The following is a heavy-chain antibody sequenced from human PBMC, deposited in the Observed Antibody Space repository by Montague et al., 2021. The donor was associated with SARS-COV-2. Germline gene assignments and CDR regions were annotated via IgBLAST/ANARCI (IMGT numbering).Heavy chain of an antibody. D-gene: IGHD4-17*01. CDR3: ARMTTVTYPYYYDYGMDV. CDR2: IDWDDDK. V-gene: IGHV2-70*01. CDR1: GFSLSISGMC. Sequence: PALVKPTQTLTLTCTFSGFSLSISGMCVSWIRQPPGKALGWLALIDWDDDKYYSTSLKTRLTISKDTSKNQVVLTMTNMDPVDTATYYCARMTTVTYPYYYDYGMDVWGQGTTVTVSS. J-gene: IGHJ6*02.